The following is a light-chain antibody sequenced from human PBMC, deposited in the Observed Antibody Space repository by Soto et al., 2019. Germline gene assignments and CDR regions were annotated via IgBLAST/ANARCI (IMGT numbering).Light chain of an antibody. J-gene: IGLJ2*01. Sequence: QSVLTQPPSASGTPGQRVTTSCSGSSSNIGSNTVNWYQQLPGTAPKLLIYSNNQRPSGVPERFSGSKSGTSASLAISGLQSEDEADYYCAVWDDSLNGVVFGGGTKLTVL. V-gene: IGLV1-44*01. CDR2: SNN. CDR1: SSNIGSNT. CDR3: AVWDDSLNGVV.